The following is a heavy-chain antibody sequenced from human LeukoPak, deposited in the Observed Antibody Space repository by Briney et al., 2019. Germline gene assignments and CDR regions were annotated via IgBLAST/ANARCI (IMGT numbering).Heavy chain of an antibody. J-gene: IGHJ4*02. CDR1: GSTFNNNW. CDR2: IKQDGSEK. CDR3: VRDLGPAWY. V-gene: IGHV3-7*01. Sequence: PGGSLRLSCAASGSTFNNNWMTWVRPAPGKGLEWVANIKQDGSEKYYVNSVKGRFTISRDNAKNSLYLQMNSLRVEDTAVYYCVRDLGPAWYWGQGTLVIVSS.